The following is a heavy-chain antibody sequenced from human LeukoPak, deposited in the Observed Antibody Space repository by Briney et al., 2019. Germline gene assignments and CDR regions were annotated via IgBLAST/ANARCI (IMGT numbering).Heavy chain of an antibody. CDR2: IYYSGST. CDR3: ARGWGRAGSYFFGFDY. Sequence: PSETLSLTCKVSGGSISSYYWSWIRQPPGKGLEWIGYIYYSGSTNFNPSLKSRVTISVDTSKNQFSLKLSSVTAADTAVYYCARGWGRAGSYFFGFDYWGQGTLVTVFS. V-gene: IGHV4-59*01. D-gene: IGHD3-10*01. CDR1: GGSISSYY. J-gene: IGHJ4*02.